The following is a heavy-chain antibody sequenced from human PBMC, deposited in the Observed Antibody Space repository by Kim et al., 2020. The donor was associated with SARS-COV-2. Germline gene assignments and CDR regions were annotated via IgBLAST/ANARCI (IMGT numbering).Heavy chain of an antibody. CDR2: INAGNGNT. CDR3: ARVQGEGAFFDY. V-gene: IGHV1-3*01. D-gene: IGHD1-26*01. Sequence: ASVKVSCKASGYTFTSYAMHWVRQAPGQRLEWMGWINAGNGNTKYSQKFQGRVTITRDTSASTAYMELSSLRFEDTAVYYCARVQGEGAFFDYWGQGTLVTVSS. J-gene: IGHJ4*02. CDR1: GYTFTSYA.